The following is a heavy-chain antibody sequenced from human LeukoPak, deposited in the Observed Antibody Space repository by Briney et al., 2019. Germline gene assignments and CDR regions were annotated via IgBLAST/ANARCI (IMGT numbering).Heavy chain of an antibody. CDR1: GGSIRSYY. V-gene: IGHV4-34*01. D-gene: IGHD1-26*01. J-gene: IGHJ6*03. CDR2: INHSGSI. Sequence: PSETLSLACTVSGGSIRSYYWSWIRRPPGKGLEWIAEINHSGSISYNPSLKSRVSMSVDTSKNQFSLKLTSLTAADTALYYCARCSRERHYFYYYYHMDIWSTGTLVTVSS. CDR3: ARCSRERHYFYYYYHMDI.